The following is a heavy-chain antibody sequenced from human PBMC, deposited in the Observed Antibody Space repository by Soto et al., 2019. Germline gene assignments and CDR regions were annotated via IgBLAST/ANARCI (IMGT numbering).Heavy chain of an antibody. CDR3: ERAGVLRFLESPQSYMDF. V-gene: IGHV4-31*03. Sequence: QVQLQESGPGLVKPSQTLSLTCTVSGGSISSGGYYWSWIRQHPGQGLEWIGYIYYSGSTYYNPSLKSRVTISVETCKKQVSLKLSSVTAAYTAMYYCERAGVLRFLESPQSYMDFWGKGTTVTVS. CDR2: IYYSGST. D-gene: IGHD3-3*01. CDR1: GGSISSGGYY. J-gene: IGHJ6*03.